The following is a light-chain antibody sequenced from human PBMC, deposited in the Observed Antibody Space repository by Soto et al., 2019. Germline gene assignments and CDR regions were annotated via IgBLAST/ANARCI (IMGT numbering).Light chain of an antibody. V-gene: IGLV1-44*01. CDR2: SNN. Sequence: QSVLTQPPSASGTPGQRVTISCSGSSSNIGSNTVNWYQQLPGTAPKLLIYSNNQRPSGVPDRFSGSKSSTSASLAISGLQSEDEADYYCAAWDDSLNGYWVFGGGTKVTVL. J-gene: IGLJ3*02. CDR1: SSNIGSNT. CDR3: AAWDDSLNGYWV.